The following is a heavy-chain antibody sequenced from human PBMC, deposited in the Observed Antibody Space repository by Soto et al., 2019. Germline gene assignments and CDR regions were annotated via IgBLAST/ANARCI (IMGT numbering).Heavy chain of an antibody. D-gene: IGHD2-2*01. V-gene: IGHV4-59*11. CDR2: IFYTGKT. Sequence: QVQLQESGPGLVKPSETLSLTCTVSPDSLNGHYWSWLRQAPGKELEWIGYIFYTGKTKYNSSHKSRVTVTVDTFENQFSLQLTSVTSADTAIYYCARGAGIVLVPDAIFDSWGQGTLVTVSS. CDR3: ARGAGIVLVPDAIFDS. CDR1: PDSLNGHY. J-gene: IGHJ4*02.